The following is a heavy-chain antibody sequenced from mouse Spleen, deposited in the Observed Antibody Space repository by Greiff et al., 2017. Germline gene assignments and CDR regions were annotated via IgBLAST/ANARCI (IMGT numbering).Heavy chain of an antibody. CDR2: ISSGGGNT. V-gene: IGHV5-9*04. Sequence: EVKLVESGGGLVKLGGSLKLSCAASGFTFSSYAMSWVRQTPEKRLEWVATISSGGGNTYYPDSVKGRFTISRDNAKNTLYLQMSSLKSEDTAMYYCARHRVLDAIYWYFDVWGAGTTVTVSS. J-gene: IGHJ1*01. CDR1: GFTFSSYA. CDR3: ARHRVLDAIYWYFDV. D-gene: IGHD2-14*01.